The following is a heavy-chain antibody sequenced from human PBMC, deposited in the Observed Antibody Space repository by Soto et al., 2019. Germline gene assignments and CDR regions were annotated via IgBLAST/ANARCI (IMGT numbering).Heavy chain of an antibody. CDR3: ARHIGISSTSSYYFDY. CDR1: GGSISSSSYY. J-gene: IGHJ4*02. V-gene: IGHV4-39*01. D-gene: IGHD2-2*01. CDR2: IYYSGST. Sequence: LSLTCVVSGGSISSSSYYWGWIRQPPGKGLEWIGSIYYSGSTYYNPSLKSRVTISVDTSKNQFSLKLSSVTAADTAVYYCARHIGISSTSSYYFDYWGQGTLVTVSS.